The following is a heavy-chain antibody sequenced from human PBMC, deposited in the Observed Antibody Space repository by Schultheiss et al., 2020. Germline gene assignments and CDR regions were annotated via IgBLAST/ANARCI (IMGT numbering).Heavy chain of an antibody. V-gene: IGHV4-34*01. CDR2: IYYSGST. D-gene: IGHD3-9*01. CDR3: ARAAWRYLDWLLLELDYFDY. CDR1: VGSFSGYY. Sequence: SETLSLTCAVYVGSFSGYYWSWIRQPPGKGLEWIGYIYYSGSTYYNPSLKSRVTISVDTSKNQFSLKLSSVTAADTAVYYCARAAWRYLDWLLLELDYFDYWGQGTLVTVSS. J-gene: IGHJ4*02.